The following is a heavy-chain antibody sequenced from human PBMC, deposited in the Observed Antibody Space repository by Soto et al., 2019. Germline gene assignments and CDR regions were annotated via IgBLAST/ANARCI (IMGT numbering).Heavy chain of an antibody. CDR1: GYSFTSYW. V-gene: IGHV5-51*01. CDR3: ARHLRSWTTVVTPHWYFDL. J-gene: IGHJ2*01. D-gene: IGHD4-17*01. CDR2: IYPGDSDT. Sequence: EVQLVHSGAEVRKPGESLKISCKGSGYSFTSYWIGWVRQMPGKGLEWMGIIYPGDSDTRYSPSFQGQVTISADKSISTAFLQWSSLKASDTAMYYCARHLRSWTTVVTPHWYFDLWGRGTLVTVSS.